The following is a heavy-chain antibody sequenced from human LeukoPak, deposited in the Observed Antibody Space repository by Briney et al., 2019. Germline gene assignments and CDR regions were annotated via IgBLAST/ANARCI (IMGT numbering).Heavy chain of an antibody. CDR2: IKQDESEK. D-gene: IGHD2-2*02. CDR3: ARDSAGYCSSTSCYTPSLAFDI. V-gene: IGHV3-7*01. Sequence: GGSLRLSCAASGFTFSSYWMSWVRQAPGKGLEWVANIKQDESEKYYVDSAKGRFTISGDNAKNSLYLQMNSLRGEDTAVYYCARDSAGYCSSTSCYTPSLAFDIWGQGTMVTVSS. J-gene: IGHJ3*02. CDR1: GFTFSSYW.